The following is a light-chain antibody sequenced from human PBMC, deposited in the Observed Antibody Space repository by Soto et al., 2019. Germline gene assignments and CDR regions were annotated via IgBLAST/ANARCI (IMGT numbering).Light chain of an antibody. J-gene: IGKJ4*01. CDR1: QSISSN. CDR2: GAS. V-gene: IGKV3-15*01. Sequence: EKVISPSPATLSVFSGGRATLFWRASQSISSNLAWSQQKPGQAPRLLIYGASTRATGFPARFSGSGSGTDFTLTISSLQSEDFAVYYCQQFNNWPLTFGGGTKVDIK. CDR3: QQFNNWPLT.